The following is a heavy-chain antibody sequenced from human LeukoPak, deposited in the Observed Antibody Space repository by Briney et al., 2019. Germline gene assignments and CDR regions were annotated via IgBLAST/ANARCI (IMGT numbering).Heavy chain of an antibody. CDR1: GGTFSSYG. CDR3: ASSNIAVAVPTYIDY. CDR2: IIPIFGTA. D-gene: IGHD6-19*01. J-gene: IGHJ4*02. Sequence: ASVKVSCKASGGTFSSYGISWVRQAPGQGLEWMGGIIPIFGTAYYAQNFHDRVTITPDKSTSTAYMELSSLRSEDTAVYYCASSNIAVAVPTYIDYWGQGTLVTVSS. V-gene: IGHV1-69*06.